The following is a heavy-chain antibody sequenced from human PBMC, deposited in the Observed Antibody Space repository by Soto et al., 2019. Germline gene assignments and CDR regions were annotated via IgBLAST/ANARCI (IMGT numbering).Heavy chain of an antibody. V-gene: IGHV3-48*01. J-gene: IGHJ4*02. CDR2: ISSSSSTT. D-gene: IGHD5-18*01. Sequence: EVQLVESGGGLVQPGGSLRLSCAASGFTFSSYSMNWVRQDPGKGLEWVSYISSSSSTTYYADSVKGRFTISRDNAKNSLYLQMNSLRAEDTAVYYCARDYSSYGPFDYWGQGTLVTVSS. CDR1: GFTFSSYS. CDR3: ARDYSSYGPFDY.